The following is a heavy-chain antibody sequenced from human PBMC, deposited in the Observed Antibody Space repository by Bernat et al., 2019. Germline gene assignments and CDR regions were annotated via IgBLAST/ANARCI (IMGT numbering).Heavy chain of an antibody. V-gene: IGHV3-30-3*01. Sequence: QVQLVESGGGVVQPGRSLRLSCAASGFTFSSYAMHWVRQAPGKGLEWVAVISYDGSNKYYADSVKGRFTISRDNSKNTLYLQMNSLRAEDTAVYYCARVGYCSSTSCYIDAFDIWGQGTVVSVSS. CDR3: ARVGYCSSTSCYIDAFDI. D-gene: IGHD2-2*02. CDR2: ISYDGSNK. CDR1: GFTFSSYA. J-gene: IGHJ3*02.